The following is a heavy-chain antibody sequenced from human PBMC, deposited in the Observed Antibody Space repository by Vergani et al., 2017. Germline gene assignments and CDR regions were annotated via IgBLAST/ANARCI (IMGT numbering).Heavy chain of an antibody. J-gene: IGHJ4*02. CDR2: IYYSGST. Sequence: QVQLQESGPGLVTPSETLSLTCTVSGGSISSYYWSWIRQPPGKGLEWIGYIYYSGSTNYNPSLKSRVTISVDTSKNQFSLKLSSVTAADTAVYYCASDSRDCSGGSCYGYWGQGTLVTVSS. V-gene: IGHV4-59*01. CDR3: ASDSRDCSGGSCYGY. D-gene: IGHD2-15*01. CDR1: GGSISSYY.